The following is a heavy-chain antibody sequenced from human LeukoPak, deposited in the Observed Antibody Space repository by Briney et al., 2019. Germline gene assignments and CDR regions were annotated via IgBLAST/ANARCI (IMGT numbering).Heavy chain of an antibody. CDR2: ISPDGGEI. Sequence: GGSLRLSCAAYGFTFSNAWMTWVRQAPGKGLEWVASISPDGGEIHYVDSVKGRFTISRDNAKNSLYLQMNSLKIEDTAVYYRIRVTAYYDILTGYQHWGQGTLVTVSS. V-gene: IGHV3-7*03. CDR1: GFTFSNAW. J-gene: IGHJ4*02. D-gene: IGHD3-9*01. CDR3: IRVTAYYDILTGYQH.